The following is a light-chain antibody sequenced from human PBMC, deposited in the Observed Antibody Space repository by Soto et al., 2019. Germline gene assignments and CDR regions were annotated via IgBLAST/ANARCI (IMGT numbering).Light chain of an antibody. V-gene: IGLV1-40*01. CDR1: SSNIGAGYD. CDR2: GNS. Sequence: QSVLTQPPSVSGAPGQRVTISRTGSSSNIGAGYDVHWYQQLPGTAPKLLIYGNSNRPSGVPDRFSGSKSGTSASLAITGLQAEDEADYYCQSYDSSVSKVVFGGGTKLTVL. CDR3: QSYDSSVSKVV. J-gene: IGLJ2*01.